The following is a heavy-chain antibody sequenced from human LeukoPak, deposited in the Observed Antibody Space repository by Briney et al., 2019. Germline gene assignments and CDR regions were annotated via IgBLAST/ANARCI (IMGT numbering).Heavy chain of an antibody. CDR1: GGTFISYA. D-gene: IGHD1-26*01. V-gene: IGHV1-2*06. CDR3: ARVKVEWELLIAFDI. CDR2: INPNSGGT. Sequence: ASVKVFCKASGGTFISYAISWVRQAPGQGLEWMGRINPNSGGTNYAQKFQGRVTMTRDTSISTAYMELSRLRSDDTAVYYCARVKVEWELLIAFDIWGQGTMVTVSS. J-gene: IGHJ3*02.